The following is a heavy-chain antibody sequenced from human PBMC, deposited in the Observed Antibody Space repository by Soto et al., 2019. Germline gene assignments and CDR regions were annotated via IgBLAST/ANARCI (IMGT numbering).Heavy chain of an antibody. J-gene: IGHJ3*02. CDR2: INHSGST. Sequence: SETLSLTCAVYGGSFSGYYWSWIRQPPGKGLEGIGEINHSGSTNYNPSLKSRVTISVDTSKNQFSLKLSSVTAADTAVYYCARGRDNGYYDAFDIWGQGTMVTVSS. D-gene: IGHD3-22*01. CDR3: ARGRDNGYYDAFDI. V-gene: IGHV4-34*01. CDR1: GGSFSGYY.